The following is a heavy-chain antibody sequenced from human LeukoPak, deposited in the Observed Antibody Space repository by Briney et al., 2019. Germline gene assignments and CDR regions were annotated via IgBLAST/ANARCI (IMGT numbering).Heavy chain of an antibody. CDR2: IWSDGSNK. V-gene: IGHV3-33*01. Sequence: GGSLRLSCAASGFTFSSSGMHWVRQAPGKGLEWVAVIWSDGSNKYYADSVKGRFTVSRDTSKNTLYLQVNSLRAEDTAVYYCARDGSRYPLDWGQGTLVTVSS. CDR3: ARDGSRYPLD. D-gene: IGHD2-2*02. J-gene: IGHJ4*02. CDR1: GFTFSSSG.